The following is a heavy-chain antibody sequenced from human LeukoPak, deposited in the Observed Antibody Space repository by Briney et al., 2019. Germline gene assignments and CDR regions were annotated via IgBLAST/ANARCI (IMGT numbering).Heavy chain of an antibody. CDR1: GGSISSSSYY. CDR3: ARERVTAMVKAGAFDI. CDR2: IYYSGST. V-gene: IGHV4-39*07. Sequence: SETLSLTCTVSGGSISSSSYYWGWIRQPPGKGLEWIGSIYYSGSTYYNPSLKSRVTISVDTSKNQFSLKLSSVTAADTAVYYCARERVTAMVKAGAFDIWGQGTMVTVSS. J-gene: IGHJ3*02. D-gene: IGHD5-18*01.